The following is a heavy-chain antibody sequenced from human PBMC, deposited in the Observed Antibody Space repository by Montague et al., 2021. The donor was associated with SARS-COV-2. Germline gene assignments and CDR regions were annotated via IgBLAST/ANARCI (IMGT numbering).Heavy chain of an antibody. D-gene: IGHD3-16*01. CDR1: GFSLITSGMC. CDR2: IDWNDDK. V-gene: IGHV2-70*01. Sequence: VKPTQTLTLTCTFSGFSLITSGMCVTWIRQPPGKALEWLALIDWNDDKYYSTSLKTRLTISKDTSKNQVVLTMTNMDPVDTATYYCARMDMYFTFGGVYGAFYIWGQGTMVTVSS. J-gene: IGHJ3*02. CDR3: ARMDMYFTFGGVYGAFYI.